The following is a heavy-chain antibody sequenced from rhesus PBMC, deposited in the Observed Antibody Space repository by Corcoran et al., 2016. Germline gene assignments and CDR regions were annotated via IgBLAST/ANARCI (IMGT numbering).Heavy chain of an antibody. J-gene: IGHJ4*01. CDR2: ITYRGSP. CDR1: GGSISSGYYY. CDR3: ARDPPGAGTTLGY. D-gene: IGHD1-20*01. V-gene: IGHV4-122*02. Sequence: QVQLQESGPGLVKPSETLSLTCAVSGGSISSGYYYWSWIRPPPGTGLEWIGYITYRGSPSYNPYLKSLVTISRDTSKNQFSLKLSSVTAADTAVYYCARDPPGAGTTLGYWGQGVLVTVSS.